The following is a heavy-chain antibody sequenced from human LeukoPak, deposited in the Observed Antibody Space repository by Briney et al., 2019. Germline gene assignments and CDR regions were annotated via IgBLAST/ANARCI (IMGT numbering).Heavy chain of an antibody. CDR2: IYYSGST. V-gene: IGHV4-59*08. J-gene: IGHJ4*02. D-gene: IGHD7-27*01. Sequence: SETLSLTCTVSGGSISSYYWSWIRQPPGKGLEWIGYIYYSGSTNYNPSLKSRVTISVDTSKHQFSLKLRSVTAADTAVYYCARHTGGWGSFDYWGQGTLVTVSS. CDR3: ARHTGGWGSFDY. CDR1: GGSISSYY.